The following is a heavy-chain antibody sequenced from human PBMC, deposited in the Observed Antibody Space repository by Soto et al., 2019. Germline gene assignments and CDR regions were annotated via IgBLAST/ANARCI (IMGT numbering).Heavy chain of an antibody. V-gene: IGHV1-18*01. CDR3: ARVPPHLFVIRALDY. CDR2: ISAYNGNT. J-gene: IGHJ4*02. Sequence: ASVKVSCKASGYTFTSYGISWVRQAPGQGLEWMGWISAYNGNTNYAQKLQGRVTMTTDTSTSTAYMELRSLRSDDAAVYYCARVPPHLFVIRALDYWGQGTLVTVSS. CDR1: GYTFTSYG.